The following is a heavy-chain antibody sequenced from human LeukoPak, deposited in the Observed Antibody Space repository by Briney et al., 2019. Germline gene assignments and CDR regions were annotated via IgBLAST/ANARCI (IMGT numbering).Heavy chain of an antibody. Sequence: GGSLRLSCAASGFIFSNYAMHWVRQAPGKGLEWVALISYDGSDKYYANSVKGRFTISRGNSKNTLYLQMNSLRAEDTAVYYCARYAWSLGPAPGTPLFDHWGQGTLVTVSS. CDR2: ISYDGSDK. D-gene: IGHD6-13*01. V-gene: IGHV3-30-3*01. J-gene: IGHJ4*02. CDR3: ARYAWSLGPAPGTPLFDH. CDR1: GFIFSNYA.